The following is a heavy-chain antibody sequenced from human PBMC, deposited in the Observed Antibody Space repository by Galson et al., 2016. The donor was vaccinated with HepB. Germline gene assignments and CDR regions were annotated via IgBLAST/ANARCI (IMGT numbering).Heavy chain of an antibody. CDR3: AGHYDSSDQSPLNAFDM. Sequence: QSGAEVKKPGESLKISCKASGHTFSSYWIGWVRQMPGKGLEWMGIIYPGDSDTRYSPSFHGPVTISADKSINTAYLQWSSLKASDTAIYYCAGHYDSSDQSPLNAFDMWGQGTVVTVSS. V-gene: IGHV5-51*01. D-gene: IGHD3-22*01. CDR1: GHTFSSYW. J-gene: IGHJ3*02. CDR2: IYPGDSDT.